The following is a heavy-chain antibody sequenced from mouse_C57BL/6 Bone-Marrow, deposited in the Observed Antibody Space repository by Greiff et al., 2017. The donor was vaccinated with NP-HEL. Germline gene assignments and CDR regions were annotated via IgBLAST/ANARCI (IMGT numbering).Heavy chain of an antibody. J-gene: IGHJ4*01. CDR1: GYAFSSSW. D-gene: IGHD2-1*01. V-gene: IGHV1-82*01. Sequence: VQLQQSGPELVKPGASVKISCKASGYAFSSSWMNWVKQRPGKGLEWIGRIYPGDGDPNYNGKFKGKATLTADKSSSTAYMQLSSLTSEDSAVYFCAREGDYGNYVDAMDYWGQGTSVTVSS. CDR2: IYPGDGDP. CDR3: AREGDYGNYVDAMDY.